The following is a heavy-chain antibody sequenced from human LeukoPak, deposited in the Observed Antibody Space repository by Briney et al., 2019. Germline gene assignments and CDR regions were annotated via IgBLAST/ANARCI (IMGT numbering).Heavy chain of an antibody. CDR3: AKEQVYGDGGKMCFDY. CDR2: INNGRT. V-gene: IGHV3-23*01. CDR1: GFTFSSYG. J-gene: IGHJ4*02. D-gene: IGHD4-17*01. Sequence: PGRSLRLSCAASGFTFSSYGMHWVRQAPGKGLEWVSAINNGRTYYADSVKGRFTISRDNSKNTLYLQMDSLRAEDTAVYYCAKEQVYGDGGKMCFDYWGQGTLVTVSS.